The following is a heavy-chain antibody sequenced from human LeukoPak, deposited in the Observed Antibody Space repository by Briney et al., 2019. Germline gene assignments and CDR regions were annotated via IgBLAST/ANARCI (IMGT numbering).Heavy chain of an antibody. Sequence: SETLSLTCTVSGGTISSGSYYWRWIRQPPGKGLEWIGRIYSSSSTNYNPSLKSRLTIAVDTSKNQFSLKLSSVTAADTAVYYSARGPGNFHWLFSDYYYYYMDVWRKGTTVTVCS. CDR2: IYSSSST. CDR1: GGTISSGSYY. D-gene: IGHD3-9*01. J-gene: IGHJ6*03. V-gene: IGHV4-61*02. CDR3: ARGPGNFHWLFSDYYYYYMDV.